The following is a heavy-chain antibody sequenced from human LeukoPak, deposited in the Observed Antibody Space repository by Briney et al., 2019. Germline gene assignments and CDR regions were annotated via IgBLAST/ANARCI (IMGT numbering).Heavy chain of an antibody. J-gene: IGHJ4*02. CDR3: ARGASRGVTTLDY. V-gene: IGHV4-59*01. CDR2: ISYNGNT. D-gene: IGHD4-17*01. Sequence: SETLSLTCTVAVGSISSYYWSWIRQPPGKGLEWSGYISYNGNTNYNPSLKSRVTISVDTSKNQFSLKLSSVTAADTAVYYCARGASRGVTTLDYWGQGTLVTVSS. CDR1: VGSISSYY.